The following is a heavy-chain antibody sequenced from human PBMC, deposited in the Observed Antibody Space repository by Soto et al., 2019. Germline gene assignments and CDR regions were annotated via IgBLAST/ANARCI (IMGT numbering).Heavy chain of an antibody. J-gene: IGHJ4*02. Sequence: PSETLSLTCAVYGGSFSGYYWSWIRQPPGKGLEWIGEINHSGSTNYNPSLKSRVTISVDTSKNQFSLKLSSVTAADTAVYYCARPVGIAARPVDYWGQGTLVTVSS. CDR2: INHSGST. V-gene: IGHV4-34*01. D-gene: IGHD6-6*01. CDR3: ARPVGIAARPVDY. CDR1: GGSFSGYY.